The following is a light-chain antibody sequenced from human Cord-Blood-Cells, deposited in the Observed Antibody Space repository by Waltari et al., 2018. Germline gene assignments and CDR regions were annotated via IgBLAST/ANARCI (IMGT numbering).Light chain of an antibody. J-gene: IGKJ1*01. CDR2: AAS. Sequence: DIQLTQSPSFLSASVGDRVTITCRASQGISSYLAWYQQKPGKAPKLLIYAASTLQSGVPSRLSGSGSGTEFTLTISSLQPEEFATYYCQQLNSYPVTFGQGTKVEIK. CDR1: QGISSY. CDR3: QQLNSYPVT. V-gene: IGKV1-9*01.